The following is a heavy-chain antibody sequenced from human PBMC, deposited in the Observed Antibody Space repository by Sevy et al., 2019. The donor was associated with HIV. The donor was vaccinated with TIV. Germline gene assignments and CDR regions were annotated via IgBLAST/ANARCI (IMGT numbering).Heavy chain of an antibody. J-gene: IGHJ6*02. CDR2: IYSGANT. CDR1: GFNVSSNY. V-gene: IGHV3-53*01. Sequence: GGSLRLSCAASGFNVSSNYMNWIRQAPGKGLEWVSVIYSGANTYYADSVKGRFTISRETSRNKLDLQMNSLKAEDTAVYYCARDRITYYYDSSGYYTSGYGMDVWGQGTTVTVSS. CDR3: ARDRITYYYDSSGYYTSGYGMDV. D-gene: IGHD3-22*01.